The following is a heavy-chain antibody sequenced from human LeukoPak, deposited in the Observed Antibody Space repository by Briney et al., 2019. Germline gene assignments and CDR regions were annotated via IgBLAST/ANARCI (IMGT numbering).Heavy chain of an antibody. D-gene: IGHD6-6*01. J-gene: IGHJ4*02. Sequence: GGSLRLSCTTSGFSFSGHWMHWARQLPGKGLVWVSRISPTGSTTSYADSVKGRFTVSRDNAKNTLYLQVNNLRAEDTAVYYCARGPNSNWSGLDFWGQGTLLTVSS. CDR3: ARGPNSNWSGLDF. CDR2: ISPTGSTT. V-gene: IGHV3-74*01. CDR1: GFSFSGHW.